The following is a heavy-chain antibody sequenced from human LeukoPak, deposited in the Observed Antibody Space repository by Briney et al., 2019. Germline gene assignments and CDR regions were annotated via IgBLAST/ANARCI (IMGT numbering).Heavy chain of an antibody. CDR3: ARESEGMDV. J-gene: IGHJ6*02. Sequence: PGGSLRLSCGASGFSFSSYGMHWVRQAPGKGLEWVAIIWYDGSNKYYAESVKGRFTISRDNSKNTLYLQMNSLRAEDTAVYYCARESEGMDVWGQGTTVTVSS. CDR1: GFSFSSYG. CDR2: IWYDGSNK. V-gene: IGHV3-33*01.